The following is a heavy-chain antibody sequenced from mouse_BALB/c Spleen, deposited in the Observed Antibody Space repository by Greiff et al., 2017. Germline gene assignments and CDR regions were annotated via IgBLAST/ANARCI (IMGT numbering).Heavy chain of an antibody. D-gene: IGHD2-1*01. Sequence: LQQPGAELVKPGASVKMSCKASGYTFTSYNMHWVKQTPGQGLEWIGAIYPGNGDTSYNQKFKGKATLTADKSSSTAYMQLSSLTSEDSAVYYCARDGNYDYYAMDYWGQGTSVTVSS. CDR3: ARDGNYDYYAMDY. V-gene: IGHV1-12*01. J-gene: IGHJ4*01. CDR1: GYTFTSYN. CDR2: IYPGNGDT.